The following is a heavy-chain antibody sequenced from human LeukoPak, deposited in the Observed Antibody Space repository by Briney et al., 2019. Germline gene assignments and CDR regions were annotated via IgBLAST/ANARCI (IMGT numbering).Heavy chain of an antibody. V-gene: IGHV4-61*01. D-gene: IGHD3-22*01. CDR2: IYYSGST. CDR1: GGSVSSGSYY. Sequence: SETLSLTCTASGGSVSSGSYYWSWIRQPPGKGLEWIGYIYYSGSTNYNPSLKSRVTISVDTSKNQFSLKLSSVTAADTAVYYCARWDYYDSSGYPGAFDIWGQGTMVTVSS. J-gene: IGHJ3*02. CDR3: ARWDYYDSSGYPGAFDI.